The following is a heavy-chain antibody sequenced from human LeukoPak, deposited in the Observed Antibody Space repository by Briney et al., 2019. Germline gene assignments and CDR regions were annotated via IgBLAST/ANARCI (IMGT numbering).Heavy chain of an antibody. J-gene: IGHJ4*02. CDR1: GGSISSYY. Sequence: SETLSLTCTVSGGSISSYYWGWIRQPPGKGLEWIGSIYYSGSTYYNPSLKSRVTISVDTSKNQFSLKLSSVTAADTAVYYCARQAVAGTYFDYWGQGTLVTVSS. CDR3: ARQAVAGTYFDY. D-gene: IGHD6-19*01. CDR2: IYYSGST. V-gene: IGHV4-39*01.